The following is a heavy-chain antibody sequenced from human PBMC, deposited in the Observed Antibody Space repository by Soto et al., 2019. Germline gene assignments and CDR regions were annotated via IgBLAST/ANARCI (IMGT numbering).Heavy chain of an antibody. CDR3: AREAGTTRFYSSYYMAV. CDR2: ISGSGVST. V-gene: IGHV3-23*01. D-gene: IGHD1-1*01. J-gene: IGHJ6*03. Sequence: PGGSLRLSCAASGFTFSSYAMSWVRQAPGKGLEWVSAISGSGVSTYYAASVKGRFTISRDNSKNTLYLQMNSLRAEDTAVYYCAREAGTTRFYSSYYMAVWGKGAMVTVSS. CDR1: GFTFSSYA.